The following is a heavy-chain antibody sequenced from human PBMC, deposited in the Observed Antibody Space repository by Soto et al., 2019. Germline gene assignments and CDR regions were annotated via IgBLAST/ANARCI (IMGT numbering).Heavy chain of an antibody. J-gene: IGHJ4*02. Sequence: SETLSLTCTVSGGSISSSSYRWGWIRQPPGKGLEWIGYIYHSGSTNYNPSLKSRVTISVDTSKNQFSLKLTSVTAADTAVYYCARDKITGLFDYWGQGTLVTVSS. CDR1: GGSISSSSYR. D-gene: IGHD2-8*02. CDR2: IYHSGST. V-gene: IGHV4-39*07. CDR3: ARDKITGLFDY.